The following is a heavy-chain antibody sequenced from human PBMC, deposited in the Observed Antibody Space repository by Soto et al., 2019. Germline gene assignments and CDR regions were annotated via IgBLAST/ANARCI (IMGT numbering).Heavy chain of an antibody. D-gene: IGHD3-10*01. Sequence: DALSLTCSGSGDSFSRRSYHWSWIRQPPGKGLEWIGFKPYTGSPDYNPSLKSRVVISIDRSKNQSSLKLSSVTATDTAVYFCAKVGWGVDSWGQGTLVTVSS. V-gene: IGHV4-61*01. CDR2: KPYTGSP. CDR1: GDSFSRRSYH. CDR3: AKVGWGVDS. J-gene: IGHJ4*02.